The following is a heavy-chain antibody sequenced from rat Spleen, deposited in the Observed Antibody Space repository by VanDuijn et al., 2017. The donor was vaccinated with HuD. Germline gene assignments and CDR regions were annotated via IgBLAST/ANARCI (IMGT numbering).Heavy chain of an antibody. D-gene: IGHD4-6*01. Sequence: QVQLKESGPGLVQPSQTLSLTCTVSGFSLSSNGVIWVRQPPGKGLEWMGVMWSGGSTDYNSALKSRLSISRDTSKNQVFLKMNSLQSEDTTTYYCARARLGPFDYWGQGVMVTVSS. CDR1: GFSLSSNG. J-gene: IGHJ2*01. V-gene: IGHV2-45*01. CDR3: ARARLGPFDY. CDR2: MWSGGST.